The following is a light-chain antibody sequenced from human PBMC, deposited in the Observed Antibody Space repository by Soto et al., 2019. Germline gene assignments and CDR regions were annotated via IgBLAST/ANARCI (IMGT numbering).Light chain of an antibody. CDR2: AAS. V-gene: IGKV3-15*01. J-gene: IGKJ1*01. Sequence: EIVMTQSPATLSVSPGERATLSCRASQSVTTYLAWYQQYPGQAPRLLIYAASTRATGIPARFSGSGSGTEFSLTISSLQSEDFAVYYCQQYINWPRTFGQGTKVDIK. CDR1: QSVTTY. CDR3: QQYINWPRT.